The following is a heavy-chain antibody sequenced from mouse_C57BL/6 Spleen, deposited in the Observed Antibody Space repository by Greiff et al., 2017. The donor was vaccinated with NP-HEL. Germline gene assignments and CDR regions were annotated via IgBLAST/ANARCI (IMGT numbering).Heavy chain of an antibody. CDR2: ILPGSGST. CDR3: ARDEGLYDGYYLAY. J-gene: IGHJ3*01. CDR1: GYTFTGYW. Sequence: QVQLQQSGAELMKPGASVKLSCKATGYTFTGYWIEWVKPRPGHGLEWIGEILPGSGSTNYNEKFKGKATFTADKSSNTAYMQLSSLTTEDSAIYYCARDEGLYDGYYLAYWGQGTLVTVSA. V-gene: IGHV1-9*01. D-gene: IGHD2-3*01.